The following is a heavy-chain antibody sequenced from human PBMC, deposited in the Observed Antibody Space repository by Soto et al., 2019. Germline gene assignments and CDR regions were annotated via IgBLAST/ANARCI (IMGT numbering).Heavy chain of an antibody. CDR1: GHSFSSHA. Sequence: QVQLEQSGSEVKKSGSSVKVSCKASGHSFSSHAITWVRQAPGQGLEWMGGIIPVFGTPSYAQKFQGRVTISADKSTNTSYLESRSVRSEDTAVYYCARGGALSTSWYWGDGLDSWGQGPQVTVSS. CDR2: IIPVFGTP. J-gene: IGHJ4*02. D-gene: IGHD6-13*01. CDR3: ARGGALSTSWYWGDGLDS. V-gene: IGHV1-69*06.